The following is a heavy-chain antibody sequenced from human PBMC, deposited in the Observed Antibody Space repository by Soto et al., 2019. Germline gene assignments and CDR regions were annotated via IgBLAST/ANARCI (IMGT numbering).Heavy chain of an antibody. D-gene: IGHD3-10*01. Sequence: ASVKVSCKASGYTFTSYGISWVRQAPGQGLEWMGWISTYNGNTKYAQKLQGRVTMTTDTSTSTAYMELRSLRSDDTAVYYCAREGGVVLWFGELSRYYYYGMDVWGQGTTVTVSS. CDR3: AREGGVVLWFGELSRYYYYGMDV. J-gene: IGHJ6*02. CDR2: ISTYNGNT. V-gene: IGHV1-18*01. CDR1: GYTFTSYG.